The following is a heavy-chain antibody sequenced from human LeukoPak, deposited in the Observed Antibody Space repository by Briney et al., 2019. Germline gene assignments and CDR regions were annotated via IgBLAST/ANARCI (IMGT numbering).Heavy chain of an antibody. D-gene: IGHD5-18*01. CDR2: TNPSGGST. V-gene: IGHV1-46*01. J-gene: IGHJ3*02. CDR3: ARGAKYSYGLDAFDI. CDR1: GYTFTSYY. Sequence: ASVKVSCKASGYTFTSYYMHWVRQAPGQGLERMGITNPSGGSTSYAQKFQGRVTMTRNTSISTAYMELSSLRSEDTAVYYCARGAKYSYGLDAFDIWGQGTMVTVSS.